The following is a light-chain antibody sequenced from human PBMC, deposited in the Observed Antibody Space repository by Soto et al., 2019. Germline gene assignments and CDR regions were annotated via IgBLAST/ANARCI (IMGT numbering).Light chain of an antibody. Sequence: DIQMTQSPSSLSASVGVRVTISCRSSQHISTYLNWYQHKPGKAPKLLVYAASTLQSGVPSRFSGSGSGTDFRLTISSLQPEDFATYYCQQSSTIPRTFGQGTKVDLK. CDR3: QQSSTIPRT. CDR1: QHISTY. J-gene: IGKJ1*01. CDR2: AAS. V-gene: IGKV1-39*01.